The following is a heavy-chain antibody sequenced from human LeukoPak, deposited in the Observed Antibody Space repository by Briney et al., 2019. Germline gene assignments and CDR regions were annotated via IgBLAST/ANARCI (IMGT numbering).Heavy chain of an antibody. V-gene: IGHV4-59*12. CDR2: IYYSGST. D-gene: IGHD3-10*01. CDR3: ARDRGSSGWFDY. CDR1: GGSISSYY. J-gene: IGHJ4*02. Sequence: SETLSLTCTVTGGSISSYYWSWIRQPPGKGLEWIGYIYYSGSTNYNPSLKSRVTISVDTSKNQFSLKLSSVTAADTAVYYCARDRGSSGWFDYWGQGTLVTVSS.